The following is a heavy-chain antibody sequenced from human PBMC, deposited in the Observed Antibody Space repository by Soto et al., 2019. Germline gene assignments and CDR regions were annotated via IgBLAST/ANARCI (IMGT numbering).Heavy chain of an antibody. CDR3: ARGGYYDFWSGYRSYYSSYSMDV. V-gene: IGHV4-59*08. J-gene: IGHJ6*04. Sequence: SETLSLTCTVSGGSISSYYWSWIRQPPGKGLEWIGYIYYSGSTNYNPSLKSRVTISVDTSKNQFSLKLSSVTAADTAVYYCARGGYYDFWSGYRSYYSSYSMDVWGKGTTVTVSS. CDR1: GGSISSYY. CDR2: IYYSGST. D-gene: IGHD3-3*01.